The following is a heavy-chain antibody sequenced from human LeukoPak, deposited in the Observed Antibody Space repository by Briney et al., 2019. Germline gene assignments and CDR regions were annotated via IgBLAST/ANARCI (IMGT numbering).Heavy chain of an antibody. CDR2: VHYSGSI. CDR3: TVGANYCDRNTAYFIDY. Sequence: SETLSLTCTVSGASISSSSYYWAWIRQPPGKGLEWIGSVHYSGSIYYNPSLKSRATLSVDTSKNEFSLRLTSVTAADTALYFCTVGANYCDRNTAYFIDYWGQGTLVTVSS. D-gene: IGHD3-22*01. J-gene: IGHJ4*02. V-gene: IGHV4-39*07. CDR1: GASISSSSYY.